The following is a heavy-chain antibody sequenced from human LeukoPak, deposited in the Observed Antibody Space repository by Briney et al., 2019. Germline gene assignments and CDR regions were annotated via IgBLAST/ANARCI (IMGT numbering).Heavy chain of an antibody. CDR2: IIPIFSTA. V-gene: IGHV1-69*06. J-gene: IGHJ4*02. D-gene: IGHD3-10*01. CDR1: GGTFSTYA. Sequence: ASVKVSCKASGGTFSTYAISWVRQAPGQGLEWMGRIIPIFSTANYPQSFQGRVTITADKSTSTAYMELSSLRSEDTAVYYCARDQRFGESDYWGQGTLVTVSS. CDR3: ARDQRFGESDY.